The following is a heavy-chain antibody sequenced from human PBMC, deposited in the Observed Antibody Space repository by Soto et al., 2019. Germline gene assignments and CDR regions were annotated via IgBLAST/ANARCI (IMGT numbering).Heavy chain of an antibody. CDR2: SSSHYT. Sequence: GGSLRLSCAASGFTFSDFYISWVRQAPGKGLEWISYSSSHYTKYADSVQGRFTVSRDNAKNSLYLQMNSLRHDDTAFYYCDREQQPGMVLGWLDTCGQGTLVPVYS. D-gene: IGHD1-1*01. V-gene: IGHV3-11*06. CDR1: GFTFSDFY. CDR3: DREQQPGMVLGWLDT. J-gene: IGHJ5*02.